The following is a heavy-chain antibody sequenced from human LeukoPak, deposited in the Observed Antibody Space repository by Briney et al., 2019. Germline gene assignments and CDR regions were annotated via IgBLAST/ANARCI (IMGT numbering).Heavy chain of an antibody. V-gene: IGHV3-33*01. J-gene: IGHJ5*02. Sequence: GGSLRLSCAASGFTFSSYGMHWVRQAPGKGLEWVAVIWYDGSNKYYADSVKGRFTISRDNSENTLYLQMSSLRAEDTAVYYCASEGYGSGSYFWFDPWGQGTLVTVSS. CDR1: GFTFSSYG. D-gene: IGHD3-10*01. CDR3: ASEGYGSGSYFWFDP. CDR2: IWYDGSNK.